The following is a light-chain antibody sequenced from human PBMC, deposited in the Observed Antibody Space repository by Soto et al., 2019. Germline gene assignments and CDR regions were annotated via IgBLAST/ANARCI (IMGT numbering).Light chain of an antibody. CDR3: QSYDRSVVV. CDR2: GNS. Sequence: QSVLTQPPSVSGAPVHMVTFSCTGSSSNIGAGYDVHWYQQLPGTAPKLLIYGNSNRPSGVPDRFSGSKSGTSASLAITGLQAEDEADYYCQSYDRSVVVFGGGTKLTVL. J-gene: IGLJ2*01. CDR1: SSNIGAGYD. V-gene: IGLV1-40*01.